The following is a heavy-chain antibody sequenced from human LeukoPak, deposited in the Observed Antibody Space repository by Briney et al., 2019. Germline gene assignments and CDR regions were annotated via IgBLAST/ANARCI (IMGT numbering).Heavy chain of an antibody. Sequence: GGSLRLSCAASGFTFSSYAMHWVRQAPGKGLEWVAVISYDGNKKYYADSVKGRFTISRDNSKNTLYLQMNSLRAEDTAVYYCAKDSVGATPWGYWGQGTLVTVSS. D-gene: IGHD1-26*01. V-gene: IGHV3-30*04. CDR2: ISYDGNKK. CDR3: AKDSVGATPWGY. CDR1: GFTFSSYA. J-gene: IGHJ4*02.